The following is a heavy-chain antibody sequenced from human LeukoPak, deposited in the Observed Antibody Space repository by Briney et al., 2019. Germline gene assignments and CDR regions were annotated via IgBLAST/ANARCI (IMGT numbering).Heavy chain of an antibody. CDR3: ARVDFWRGADF. Sequence: GGSLRLSCAASGFTFSSYAMHWVRQAPGKGLEWVAVISYDGSNKYYADSVKGRFTISRDNAKNTLYLQMNSLRAEDTAVYYCARVDFWRGADFWGQGTLVTVSS. J-gene: IGHJ4*02. V-gene: IGHV3-30*04. CDR1: GFTFSSYA. CDR2: ISYDGSNK. D-gene: IGHD3-3*01.